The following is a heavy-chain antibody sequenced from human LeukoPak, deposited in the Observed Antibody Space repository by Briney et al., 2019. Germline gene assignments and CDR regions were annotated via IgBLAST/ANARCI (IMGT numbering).Heavy chain of an antibody. CDR2: IYSGGST. CDR3: ARETNWIDY. D-gene: IGHD1-20*01. CDR1: GFTVSSNY. V-gene: IGHV3-66*01. Sequence: GGSLRLSCAAPGFTVSSNYMSWVRQAPGKGLEWVSVIYSGGSTYYADSVKGRFTISRDNAKNSLYLQMNSLRAEDTAVYYCARETNWIDYWGQGTLVTVSS. J-gene: IGHJ4*02.